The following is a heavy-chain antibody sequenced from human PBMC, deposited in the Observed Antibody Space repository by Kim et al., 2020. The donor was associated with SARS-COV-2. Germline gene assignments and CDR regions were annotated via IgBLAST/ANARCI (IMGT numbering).Heavy chain of an antibody. CDR2: T. V-gene: IGHV4-34*01. J-gene: IGHJ4*02. D-gene: IGHD6-19*01. Sequence: TNYNPSLKSRVTLSVDTSKNQFSLKLRSVTAADTAVYYCARGPRSSGHDYWGQGTLVTVSS. CDR3: ARGPRSSGHDY.